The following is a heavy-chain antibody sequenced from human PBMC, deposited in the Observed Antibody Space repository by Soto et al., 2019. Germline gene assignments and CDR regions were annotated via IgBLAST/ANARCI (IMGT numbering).Heavy chain of an antibody. D-gene: IGHD2-21*02. V-gene: IGHV2-5*02. CDR2: IYWDDDK. Sequence: SGPTLVNPTQTLTLTCTFSGFSLSTGGVGVGWIRQPPGKALEWLALIYWDDDKRYSPSLRSRLTVTKDTSKNQVVLTMTNVDPVDTATYYCAHSRCGGDCLQSYSSHYYYGMDVWGQGTTVTVSS. J-gene: IGHJ6*02. CDR1: GFSLSTGGVG. CDR3: AHSRCGGDCLQSYSSHYYYGMDV.